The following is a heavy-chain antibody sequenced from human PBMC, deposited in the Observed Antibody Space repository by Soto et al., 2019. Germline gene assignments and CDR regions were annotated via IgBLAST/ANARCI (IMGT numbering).Heavy chain of an antibody. J-gene: IGHJ4*02. CDR2: ISTSGGTK. Sequence: PGGSLRLSCAASGFTFSPYSMNWVRQAPGKGLEWVSYISTSGGTKYYADSVKGRFTISRDNVKNLLYLQMNSLRDDDTAVYYCARDRSTTLGVVTPIDHWGQGTLVTVSS. CDR1: GFTFSPYS. V-gene: IGHV3-48*02. CDR3: ARDRSTTLGVVTPIDH. D-gene: IGHD3-3*01.